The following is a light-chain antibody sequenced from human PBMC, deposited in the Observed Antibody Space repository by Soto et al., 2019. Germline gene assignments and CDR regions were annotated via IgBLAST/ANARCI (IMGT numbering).Light chain of an antibody. J-gene: IGKJ1*01. CDR2: AAS. CDR1: QGISTY. V-gene: IGKV1-27*01. Sequence: DIQMTQSPSSLSASVGDRVTITCRASQGISTYLVWYQQKPGTVPKLLIFAASTLHSGVPSRFSGSGSGTDFTLTISSLQTEDVATYYCQNYNGAPWTVGQGTKVEIK. CDR3: QNYNGAPWT.